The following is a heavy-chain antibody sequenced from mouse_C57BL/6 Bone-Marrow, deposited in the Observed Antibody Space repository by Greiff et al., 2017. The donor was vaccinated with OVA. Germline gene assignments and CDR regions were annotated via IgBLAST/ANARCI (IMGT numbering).Heavy chain of an antibody. D-gene: IGHD1-1*01. Sequence: VQLQQSGPELVRPGASVKISCKAPGYTFTSHWMQWVRQRPGQGLEWIGEIFPGSGSTYYNEKFKGKATLTVDTSSSTAYMQLSSLTSEDSAVYVCAREYYGLYAMDYWGQGTSVTVSS. CDR3: AREYYGLYAMDY. J-gene: IGHJ4*01. CDR2: IFPGSGST. V-gene: IGHV1-56*01. CDR1: GYTFTSHW.